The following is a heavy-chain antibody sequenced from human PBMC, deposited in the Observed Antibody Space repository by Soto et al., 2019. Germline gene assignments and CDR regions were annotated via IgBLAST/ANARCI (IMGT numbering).Heavy chain of an antibody. D-gene: IGHD3-22*01. J-gene: IGHJ4*02. CDR1: GVSMRTNDYY. Sequence: QVQLQGSGPGLVKPSQTLSLTCSVSGVSMRTNDYYWSWIRQHPGKGLEWIGYIHYSGSTYYNPSLESRVTISVDTAKNQASLKLRSVTAADTAVYYCARENYSYMSVENWGQGTLVTVSS. CDR2: IHYSGST. V-gene: IGHV4-31*03. CDR3: ARENYSYMSVEN.